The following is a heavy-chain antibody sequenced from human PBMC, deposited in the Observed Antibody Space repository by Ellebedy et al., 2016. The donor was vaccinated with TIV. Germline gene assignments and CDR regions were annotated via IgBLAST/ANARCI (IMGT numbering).Heavy chain of an antibody. D-gene: IGHD6-6*01. Sequence: GSLRLSCTVSGGSISSGSYSWAWIRQPPGKGLEDIGTIFYTGSTYYSPSLKSRVTISVDTSKNQFSLNLTSVTAADTAVYYCATSYRSSPPGFDYWGQGTLVTVSS. CDR3: ATSYRSSPPGFDY. CDR1: GGSISSGSYS. J-gene: IGHJ4*02. CDR2: IFYTGST. V-gene: IGHV4-39*07.